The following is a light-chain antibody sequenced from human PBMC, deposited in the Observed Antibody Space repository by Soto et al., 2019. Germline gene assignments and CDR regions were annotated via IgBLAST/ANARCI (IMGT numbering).Light chain of an antibody. CDR3: QSYDNSLSGGWV. CDR1: RSNLGAGYD. V-gene: IGLV1-40*01. CDR2: ANN. J-gene: IGLJ3*02. Sequence: QSALTQPPSVSGAPGQGITISCTGTRSNLGAGYDVHWYQQLPGAAPKLLIYANNKRPSGVLDRFSGSKSGTSASLAITGLQAEDEADYYCQSYDNSLSGGWVFGGGTKLTVL.